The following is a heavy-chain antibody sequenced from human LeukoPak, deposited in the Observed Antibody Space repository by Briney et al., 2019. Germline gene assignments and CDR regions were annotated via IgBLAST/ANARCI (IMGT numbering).Heavy chain of an antibody. Sequence: GASVRVSCKASGYTFTGYYMHWVRQSPGQGLEGLGWINPNSGGTNYAQKFQGRVTMTRDTSITTAYMELSRLRSDDTAVYYCASEMDNLYCFSTNCPLDYWGQGTLVTVSS. J-gene: IGHJ4*02. CDR3: ASEMDNLYCFSTNCPLDY. CDR1: GYTFTGYY. D-gene: IGHD2-2*01. V-gene: IGHV1-2*02. CDR2: INPNSGGT.